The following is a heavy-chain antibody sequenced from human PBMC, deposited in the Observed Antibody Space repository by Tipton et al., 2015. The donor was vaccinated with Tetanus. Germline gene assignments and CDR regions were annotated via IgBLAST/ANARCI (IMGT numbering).Heavy chain of an antibody. V-gene: IGHV1-18*01. CDR1: GYTFTHYG. D-gene: IGHD3/OR15-3a*01. CDR3: ARGRGLGPHEYFEH. CDR2: ISPFNENV. J-gene: IGHJ5*02. Sequence: QVQLVQSGAEVKKLGASVKVSCKASGYTFTHYGVNWVRQAPGEGLEWMGWISPFNENVNYAEKFQGRLTMTTDRSTATVYMDLRSLRSDDTAVYYCARGRGLGPHEYFEHWGQGALVTVSS.